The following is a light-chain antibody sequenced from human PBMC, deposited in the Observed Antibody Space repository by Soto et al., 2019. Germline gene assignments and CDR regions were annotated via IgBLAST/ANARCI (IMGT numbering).Light chain of an antibody. CDR1: QSVSSSY. Sequence: EIVLTQSPGTLSLSPGERATLSCRASQSVSSSYLAWYQQKPGQAPRLRIYGASSRATGIPDRFSGSGSGTDFTLTISRLEPEDFAVYYCQQYGSSPPGMYTFGQGTKLEIK. CDR2: GAS. V-gene: IGKV3-20*01. J-gene: IGKJ2*01. CDR3: QQYGSSPPGMYT.